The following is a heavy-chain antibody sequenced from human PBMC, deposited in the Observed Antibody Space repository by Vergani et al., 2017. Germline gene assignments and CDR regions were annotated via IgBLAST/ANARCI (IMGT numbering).Heavy chain of an antibody. Sequence: QVQLQQWGAGLLKPSETLSLTCAVYGGSFSGYYWSWIRQPPGKGLEWIGEINHSGSTNYNPSLKSRVTISVDTSKNQFSLKMSSVTAADTAVYYWARGKKSRGYCSSTSCYTGSTFDYWGQGTLVTVSS. V-gene: IGHV4-34*01. CDR3: ARGKKSRGYCSSTSCYTGSTFDY. J-gene: IGHJ4*02. D-gene: IGHD2-2*02. CDR2: INHSGST. CDR1: GGSFSGYY.